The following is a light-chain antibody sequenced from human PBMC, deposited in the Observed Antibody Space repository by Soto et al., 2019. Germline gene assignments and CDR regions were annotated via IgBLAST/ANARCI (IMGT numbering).Light chain of an antibody. CDR1: QGIRNE. CDR2: AAS. J-gene: IGKJ4*01. CDR3: LQHNSYAHT. Sequence: DIQMTQSPSSLSASVGDRVTITCRASQGIRNELGWYQQRPGKAPKRLIYAASSLQSGVPSRFSGSGYGTEFTLTISSLQPEDFATYYCLQHNSYAHTFGGGTKVDIK. V-gene: IGKV1-17*01.